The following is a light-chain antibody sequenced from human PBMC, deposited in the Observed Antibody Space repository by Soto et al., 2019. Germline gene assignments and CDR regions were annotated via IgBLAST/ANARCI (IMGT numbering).Light chain of an antibody. J-gene: IGKJ5*01. CDR2: GAS. Sequence: EIVLTQSPVTLSLSPGERATLSCRASQSVSSSYLAWYQQKPGQAPRLLIYGASSRATGIPDRFSGSGSGTDFTLTISRLEPEDFAVYHCQQYDSSPIPFGQGTRLEIK. V-gene: IGKV3-20*01. CDR1: QSVSSSY. CDR3: QQYDSSPIP.